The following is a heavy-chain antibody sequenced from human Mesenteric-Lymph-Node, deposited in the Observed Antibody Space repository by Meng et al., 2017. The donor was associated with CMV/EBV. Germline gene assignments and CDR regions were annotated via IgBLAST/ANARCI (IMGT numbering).Heavy chain of an antibody. V-gene: IGHV4-39*07. CDR3: ARGHIGMFTY. Sequence: SETLSLTCTVSGDSISSGVYYWGWIRQPPGKGLEWIGSMYYSGTTYYNPSLKSRVTISVDTSKNQLSLKLSSVTAADTAVYYCARGHIGMFTYWGQGTLVTVSS. CDR1: GDSISSGVYY. D-gene: IGHD2/OR15-2a*01. CDR2: MYYSGTT. J-gene: IGHJ4*02.